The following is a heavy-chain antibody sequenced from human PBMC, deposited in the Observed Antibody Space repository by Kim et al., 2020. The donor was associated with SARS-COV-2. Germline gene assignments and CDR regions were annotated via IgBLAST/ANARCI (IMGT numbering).Heavy chain of an antibody. CDR3: ARDRTIFGVVITYNWFDP. CDR1: GFTFSSYS. CDR2: ISSSSSTI. V-gene: IGHV3-48*04. Sequence: GGSLRLSCAASGFTFSSYSMNWVRQAPGKGLEWVSYISSSSSTIYYADSVKGRFTISRDNAKNSLYLQMNSLRAEDTAVYYCARDRTIFGVVITYNWFDPRGQGTLVTVSS. J-gene: IGHJ5*02. D-gene: IGHD3-3*01.